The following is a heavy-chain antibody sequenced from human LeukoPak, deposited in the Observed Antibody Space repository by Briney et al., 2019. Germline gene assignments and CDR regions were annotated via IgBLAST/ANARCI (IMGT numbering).Heavy chain of an antibody. CDR2: IYTSGST. CDR1: GGSISSYY. V-gene: IGHV4-4*07. J-gene: IGHJ6*02. CDR3: ARDEAPSPLSPYNYYGMDV. Sequence: SETLSLTCTVAGGSISSYYWSWIRQPAGKGLEWIGRIYTSGSTNYNPSLKSRVTMSVDTSKNKFSLKLSAVNAADTAVYYCARDEAPSPLSPYNYYGMDVWGQGTTVTVSS.